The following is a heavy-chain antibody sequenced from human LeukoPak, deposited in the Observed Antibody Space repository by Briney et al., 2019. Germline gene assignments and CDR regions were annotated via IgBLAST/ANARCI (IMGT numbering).Heavy chain of an antibody. CDR3: ARAGGPAVTTYYFDY. J-gene: IGHJ4*02. Sequence: ASVTVSCKPSVYTFTNYDINWVRQATGQGLEWMGWMNPNSGNTGYAQKFQGRVTITRNTSISTAYMELSSLRSEDTAVYYCARAGGPAVTTYYFDYWGQGTLVTVSS. V-gene: IGHV1-8*03. CDR2: MNPNSGNT. CDR1: VYTFTNYD. D-gene: IGHD4-17*01.